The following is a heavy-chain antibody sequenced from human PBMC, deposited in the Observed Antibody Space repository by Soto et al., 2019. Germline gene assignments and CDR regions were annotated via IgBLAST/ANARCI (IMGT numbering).Heavy chain of an antibody. V-gene: IGHV4-39*07. CDR1: GGSISSGDYY. D-gene: IGHD4-4*01. Sequence: SETLSLTCTVSGGSISSGDYYWSWIRQPPGKGLEWIGEINHSGSTNYNPSLKSRVTISVDTSKNQFSLKLSSVTAADTAVYYCATTVAGRRLDYWGQGTLVTVSS. CDR3: ATTVAGRRLDY. CDR2: INHSGST. J-gene: IGHJ4*02.